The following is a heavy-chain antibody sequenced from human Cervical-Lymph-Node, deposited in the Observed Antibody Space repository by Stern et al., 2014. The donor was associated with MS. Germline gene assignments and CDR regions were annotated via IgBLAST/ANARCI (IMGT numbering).Heavy chain of an antibody. J-gene: IGHJ4*02. V-gene: IGHV3-74*01. CDR3: ARAATVTTHY. CDR2: INRDGSST. D-gene: IGHD4-17*01. CDR1: GFTFSSYW. Sequence: EVQLVESGGGLVQPGGSLRLSCAASGFTFSSYWMHWVRQAPGKGLGGVSRINRDGSSTSYADSVKGRFTISRDNAKSTLYLQMNSLRAEDTAVYYCARAATVTTHYWGQGTLVTVSS.